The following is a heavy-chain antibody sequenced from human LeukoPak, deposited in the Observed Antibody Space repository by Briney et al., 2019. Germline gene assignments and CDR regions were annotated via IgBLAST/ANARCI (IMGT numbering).Heavy chain of an antibody. CDR1: GGSISSYY. V-gene: IGHV4-59*01. CDR3: ARVIGYGDYVHYYYYYMDV. J-gene: IGHJ6*03. Sequence: MASETLSLTFTVSGGSISSYYWSWIRQPPGKGLEWIGYIYYSGSTNYNPSLKSRVTISVDTSKNQFSLKLSSVTAADTAVYYCARVIGYGDYVHYYYYYMDVWGKGTTVTVSS. D-gene: IGHD4-17*01. CDR2: IYYSGST.